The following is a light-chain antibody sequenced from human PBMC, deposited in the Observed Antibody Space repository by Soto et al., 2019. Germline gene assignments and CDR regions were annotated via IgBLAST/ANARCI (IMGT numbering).Light chain of an antibody. CDR1: SSDVGTYDL. Sequence: QSALTQPASVSGSPGQSITISCTGSSSDVGTYDLVSWYQHHPGAAPKLMIYEATRRPSGISNRFSGSKSGNTASLTISGLQAEDEADYYCQSYDSRLHVVFGGGTKLTVL. CDR2: EAT. V-gene: IGLV2-23*01. CDR3: QSYDSRLHVV. J-gene: IGLJ2*01.